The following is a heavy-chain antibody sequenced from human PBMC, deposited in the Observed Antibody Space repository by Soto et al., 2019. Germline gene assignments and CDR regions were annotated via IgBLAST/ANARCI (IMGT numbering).Heavy chain of an antibody. CDR3: AGALGYPDAFDI. CDR2: ISYDGSNK. D-gene: IGHD5-18*01. CDR1: GFTFSSYA. V-gene: IGHV3-30-3*01. J-gene: IGHJ3*02. Sequence: GGSLRLSCAASGFTFSSYAMHWVRQAPGKGLEWVAVISYDGSNKYYADSVKGRFTISRDNSKNTLYLQMNSLRAEDTAVYYCAGALGYPDAFDIWGQGTMVTVS.